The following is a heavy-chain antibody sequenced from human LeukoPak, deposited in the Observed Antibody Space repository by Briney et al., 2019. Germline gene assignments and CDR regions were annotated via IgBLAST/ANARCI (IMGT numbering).Heavy chain of an antibody. CDR1: GFDVKSHD. CDR2: IESPRDI. Sequence: GGSLRLSCAASGFDVKSHDIHWVRQPIGKGLEWVSSIESPRDIYYAGSVKGRFTIPREDAENSVYLQMNNLRVEDTAIYYCAKVRRSVAYDYWGRGTLVTVSS. J-gene: IGHJ4*02. CDR3: AKVRRSVAYDY. V-gene: IGHV3-13*01.